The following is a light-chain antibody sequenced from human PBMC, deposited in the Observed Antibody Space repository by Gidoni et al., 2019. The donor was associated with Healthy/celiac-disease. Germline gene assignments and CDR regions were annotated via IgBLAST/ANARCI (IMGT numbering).Light chain of an antibody. CDR2: DAS. J-gene: IGKJ3*01. Sequence: EIVLTQSPATLSLSQGKRATLSCRASQSVSSYLAWYQQKPGQAPRLLIYDASNRATGIPARFSGSVSGTDFTLTISSLEPEDFAVYYCQQRSNWPPLFTFGPGTKVDIK. V-gene: IGKV3-11*01. CDR1: QSVSSY. CDR3: QQRSNWPPLFT.